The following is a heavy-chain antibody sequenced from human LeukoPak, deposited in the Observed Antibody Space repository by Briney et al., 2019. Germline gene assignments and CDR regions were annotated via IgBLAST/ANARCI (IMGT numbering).Heavy chain of an antibody. V-gene: IGHV1-18*01. CDR1: GYTFTSYG. J-gene: IGHJ4*02. D-gene: IGHD3-22*01. CDR2: ISAYNGNT. Sequence: ASVKVSCKASGYTFTSYGISWVRQAPGQGLEWMGWISAYNGNTNYAQKLQGRVTMTTDTSTSTAYMELRSLRSDDTAVYYCARVYLGITMIVVVMGDYWGQGTLVTVPP. CDR3: ARVYLGITMIVVVMGDY.